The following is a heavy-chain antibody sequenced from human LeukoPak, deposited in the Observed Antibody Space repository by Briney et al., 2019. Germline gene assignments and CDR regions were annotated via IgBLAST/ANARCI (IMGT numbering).Heavy chain of an antibody. Sequence: GGSLRLSCAASGFTVSSNYMSWVRQAPGKGLEWVSIIYSGGSTFYADSVKGRFTISRDNSKDTLYLQMNSLRADDTAVYYCARVYYSSGYYPYWGQGTLVTVSS. CDR3: ARVYYSSGYYPY. CDR2: IYSGGST. CDR1: GFTVSSNY. V-gene: IGHV3-53*01. J-gene: IGHJ4*02. D-gene: IGHD3-22*01.